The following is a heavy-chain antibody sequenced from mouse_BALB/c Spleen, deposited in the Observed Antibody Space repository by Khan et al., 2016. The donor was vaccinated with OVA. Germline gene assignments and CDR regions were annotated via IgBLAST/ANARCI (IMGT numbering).Heavy chain of an antibody. CDR1: GFNIKDYY. V-gene: IGHV14-1*02. J-gene: IGHJ3*01. CDR3: ARSGYSAWFAY. Sequence: EVELVESGAELVRPGALVKLSCTASGFNIKDYYIHWVKQRPEQGLEWIGWIDPENGETVYDPKFQGKAIITAETSSNTAYLHLSSLTSEDTAVYYCARSGYSAWFAYWGQGALVTVSS. CDR2: IDPENGET.